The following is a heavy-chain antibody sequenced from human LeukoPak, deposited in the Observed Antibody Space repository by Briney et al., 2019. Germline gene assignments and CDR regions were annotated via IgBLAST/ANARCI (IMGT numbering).Heavy chain of an antibody. CDR3: ARGVRYYYDSSGFFRLKFDP. Sequence: SETLSLTCAVYGGSFSGYYWSWIRQPPGKGLEWIGEINHSGSTNYNPSLKSRVTISVDTSKNQFSLKLSSVTAADTAVYYCARGVRYYYDSSGFFRLKFDPWGQGTLVTVSS. J-gene: IGHJ5*02. D-gene: IGHD3-22*01. V-gene: IGHV4-34*01. CDR1: GGSFSGYY. CDR2: INHSGST.